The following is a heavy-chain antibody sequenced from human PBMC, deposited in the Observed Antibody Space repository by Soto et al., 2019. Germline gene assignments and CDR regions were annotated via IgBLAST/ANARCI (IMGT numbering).Heavy chain of an antibody. CDR1: GGSISSGDYY. D-gene: IGHD3-10*01. V-gene: IGHV4-30-4*01. Sequence: QVQLQESGPGLVKPSQTLSLTCTVSGGSISSGDYYWSWIRQPPGKGLEWIGYIYYSGSTFYNPSLKNRATISRDTSKIQLSLQRSSVTAADSAVYYCVRERGHNRFDPWGQGTLVTVSP. CDR3: VRERGHNRFDP. CDR2: IYYSGST. J-gene: IGHJ5*02.